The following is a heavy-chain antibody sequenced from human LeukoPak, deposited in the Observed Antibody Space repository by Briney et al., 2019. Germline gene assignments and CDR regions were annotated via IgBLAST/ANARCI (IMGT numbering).Heavy chain of an antibody. CDR1: GFTFDDYG. CDR3: AELGITMIGGV. J-gene: IGHJ6*04. V-gene: IGHV3-20*04. D-gene: IGHD3-10*02. Sequence: GGSLRLSCAASGFTFDDYGMTWVRQAPGKGLEWVSGINWNGGSTGYADSVKGRFTISRDNAKNSLYLQMNSLRAEDTAVYYCAELGITMIGGVWGKGTTVTISS. CDR2: INWNGGST.